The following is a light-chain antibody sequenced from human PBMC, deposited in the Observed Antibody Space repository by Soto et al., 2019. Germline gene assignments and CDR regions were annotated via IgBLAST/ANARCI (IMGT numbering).Light chain of an antibody. Sequence: DIQMTQSPSTLSASVGDRVTITCRASQSISSWLAWYQQKPGKAPKLLIYKASSLERGVPSRFSGSGSGTEFTLTISSLQPDDFATYYCQLYNSYSSFGQGTKVEIK. V-gene: IGKV1-5*03. J-gene: IGKJ1*01. CDR3: QLYNSYSS. CDR2: KAS. CDR1: QSISSW.